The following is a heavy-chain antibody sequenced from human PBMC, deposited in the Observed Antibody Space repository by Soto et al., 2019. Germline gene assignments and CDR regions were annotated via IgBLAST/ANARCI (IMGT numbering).Heavy chain of an antibody. J-gene: IGHJ6*03. Sequence: SETLSLTCTFSGCSISSYYWILIRQPPGKGLEWIGYIYYSGSTNYNPSLKSRVTISVDTSKNQFSLKLSSVTAADTAVYYCAREVAEYCTNGVCYYYYYMDVWGKGTTVTVSS. V-gene: IGHV4-59*01. CDR3: AREVAEYCTNGVCYYYYYMDV. CDR2: IYYSGST. CDR1: GCSISSYY. D-gene: IGHD2-8*01.